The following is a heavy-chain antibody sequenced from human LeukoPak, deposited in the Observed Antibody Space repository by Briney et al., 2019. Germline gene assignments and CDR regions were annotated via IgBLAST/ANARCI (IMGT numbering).Heavy chain of an antibody. CDR1: SGSISDYY. Sequence: KPSETLSLTCTVSSGSISDYYWSWIRQPPGKGREWIGYIYYSGSTNYNPSLKSRVTILVDMSKNQFSLKMSSVTAADTAVYYCARELKVGNTGYYFDYWGQGTLVTVSS. CDR3: ARELKVGNTGYYFDY. CDR2: IYYSGST. J-gene: IGHJ4*02. V-gene: IGHV4-59*01. D-gene: IGHD2/OR15-2a*01.